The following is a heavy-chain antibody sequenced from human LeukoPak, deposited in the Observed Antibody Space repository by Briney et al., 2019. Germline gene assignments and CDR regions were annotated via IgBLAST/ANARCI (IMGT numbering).Heavy chain of an antibody. Sequence: ASVKVSCKVSGYTLTELSMHWVRQAPGKGLEWMGGFDPEDGETIYAQKFQGRVTMTEDTSTGTAYMELSRLRSEDTAVYYCATVLRLGYCSGGSCSGTHAFDIWGQGTMVTVSS. J-gene: IGHJ3*02. V-gene: IGHV1-24*01. D-gene: IGHD2-15*01. CDR2: FDPEDGET. CDR3: ATVLRLGYCSGGSCSGTHAFDI. CDR1: GYTLTELS.